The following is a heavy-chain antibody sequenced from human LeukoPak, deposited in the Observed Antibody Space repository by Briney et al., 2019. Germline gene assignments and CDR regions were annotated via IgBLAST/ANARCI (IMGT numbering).Heavy chain of an antibody. D-gene: IGHD3-22*01. CDR1: GYTFTGYF. J-gene: IGHJ1*01. V-gene: IGHV1-2*02. CDR3: ARGYYDSSDFEYFQH. Sequence: ASVKVSCKASGYTFTGYFMHWVRQAPGQGLEWMGWINPNSGGTNFAQKFQGRVTMTRDTSISTAYMELSRLRSDDTAVFFCARGYYDSSDFEYFQHWGQGTLVTVSS. CDR2: INPNSGGT.